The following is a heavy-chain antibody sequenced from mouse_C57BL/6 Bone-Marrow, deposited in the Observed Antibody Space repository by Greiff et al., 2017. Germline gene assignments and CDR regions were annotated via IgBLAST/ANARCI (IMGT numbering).Heavy chain of an antibody. V-gene: IGHV7-1*01. CDR1: GFTFSDFY. CDR3: ARGSNWYFDV. CDR2: SRNKANDYTT. J-gene: IGHJ1*03. Sequence: EVNVVESGGGLVQSGRSLRLSCATSGFTFSDFYMEWVRQAPGKGLEWIAASRNKANDYTTEYSASVKGRFIVSRDTSQSILYLQMNALRAEDTAIYYCARGSNWYFDVWGTGTTVTVSS. D-gene: IGHD1-1*02.